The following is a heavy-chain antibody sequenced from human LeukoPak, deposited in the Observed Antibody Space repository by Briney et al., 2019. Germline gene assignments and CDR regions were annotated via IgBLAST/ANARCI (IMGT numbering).Heavy chain of an antibody. CDR3: ARDTHRSGSYYRQVNWFDP. J-gene: IGHJ5*02. CDR1: GYTFTSYD. D-gene: IGHD3-10*01. CDR2: MNPNSGNT. V-gene: IGHV1-8*03. Sequence: ASVKVSCKASGYTFTSYDISWVRQATGQGLEWMGWMNPNSGNTGYAQKFQGRVTITRNTSISTAYMELSSLRSEDTAVYYCARDTHRSGSYYRQVNWFDPWGQGTLVTVSS.